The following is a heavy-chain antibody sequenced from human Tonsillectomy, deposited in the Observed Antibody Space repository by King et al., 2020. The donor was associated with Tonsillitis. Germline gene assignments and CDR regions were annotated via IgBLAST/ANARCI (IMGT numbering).Heavy chain of an antibody. CDR1: GFTFSSYG. CDR2: ISYDGSNK. J-gene: IGHJ4*02. D-gene: IGHD4-17*01. V-gene: IGHV3-30*18. CDR3: AKDTVTDHY. Sequence: VQLVESGGGVVQPGRSLRLSCAASGFTFSSYGMHWVRQAPGKGLEWVAVISYDGSNKYYADSVKGRFTISRDNSKNTLYLQMNSLRAEDTAVYYCAKDTVTDHYWGQGPLVTVSP.